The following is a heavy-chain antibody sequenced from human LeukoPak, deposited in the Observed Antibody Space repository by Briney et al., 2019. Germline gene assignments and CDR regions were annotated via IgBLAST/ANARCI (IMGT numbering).Heavy chain of an antibody. Sequence: GGSLRLSCAASGFTFSNSWMSWVRQAPGKGLEWVANIKQDGSDKYYVDSVKGRFTISRDNAKNTLYLQMNSLRAEDTAVYYCARGGGSSDYWGQGTLVTVSS. J-gene: IGHJ4*02. D-gene: IGHD2-2*01. CDR3: ARGGGSSDY. CDR2: IKQDGSDK. CDR1: GFTFSNSW. V-gene: IGHV3-7*01.